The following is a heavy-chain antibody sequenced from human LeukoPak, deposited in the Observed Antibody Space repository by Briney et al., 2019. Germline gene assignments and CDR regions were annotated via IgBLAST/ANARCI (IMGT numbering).Heavy chain of an antibody. J-gene: IGHJ3*02. Sequence: ASVKVSCKVSGYTLTELSMHWVRQAPGKGLEWIGGFDPEDGETIYAQKFQGRVTMTEDTSTDAAYMELSSLRSEDTAVYHCATIWSGHAFDIWGQGTMVTVSS. CDR3: ATIWSGHAFDI. CDR2: FDPEDGET. V-gene: IGHV1-24*01. D-gene: IGHD3-3*01. CDR1: GYTLTELS.